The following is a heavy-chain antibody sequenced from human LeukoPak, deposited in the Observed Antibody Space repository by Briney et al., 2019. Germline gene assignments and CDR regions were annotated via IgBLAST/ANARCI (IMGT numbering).Heavy chain of an antibody. CDR2: ISWDGGST. CDR3: AKDAYDYVWGSYRYYYYYYMDV. V-gene: IGHV3-43D*03. D-gene: IGHD3-16*02. Sequence: PGGSLRLSCVASGFSFSTSGMHWVRQAPGKGLEWVSLISWDGGSTYYADSVKGRFTISRDNSKNSLYLQMNSLRAEDTALYYCAKDAYDYVWGSYRYYYYYYMDVWGKGTTVTVSS. CDR1: GFSFSTSG. J-gene: IGHJ6*03.